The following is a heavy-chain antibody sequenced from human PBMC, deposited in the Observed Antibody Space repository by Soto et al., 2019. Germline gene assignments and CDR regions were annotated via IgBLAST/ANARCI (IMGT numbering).Heavy chain of an antibody. CDR2: IHYSGST. V-gene: IGHV4-59*01. D-gene: IGHD2-21*02. CDR1: GASINSYY. Sequence: SETLSLTCTVSGASINSYYWSWIRQPPGKGLEWIGYIHYSGSTNCNPSLKSRVTMSVDTSKNQFSLKLTSVIAADTAMYYCARNSCGGGCPRFYFDYWGQGPLVTVSS. J-gene: IGHJ4*02. CDR3: ARNSCGGGCPRFYFDY.